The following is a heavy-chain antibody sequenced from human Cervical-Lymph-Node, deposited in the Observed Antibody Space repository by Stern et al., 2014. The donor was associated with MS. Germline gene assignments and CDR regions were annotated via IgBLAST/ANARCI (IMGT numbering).Heavy chain of an antibody. CDR3: ARGAGDNWFDP. V-gene: IGHV1-69*06. D-gene: IGHD3-10*01. Sequence: VQLVESGADVKKPGSSVRVSCKTSGGISWLRQAPGQGLEWMGGIIPFVGTANYAQTFQGRLPIPADTSTNTTYMELSSLRSDDTAVYYCARGAGDNWFDPWGQGTLVSVSS. CDR2: IIPFVGTA. J-gene: IGHJ5*02. CDR1: GG.